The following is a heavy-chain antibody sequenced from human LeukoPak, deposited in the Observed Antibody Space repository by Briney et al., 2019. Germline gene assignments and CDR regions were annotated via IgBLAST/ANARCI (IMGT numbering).Heavy chain of an antibody. CDR3: ARITMSGRDNWFDP. CDR1: GYTFTSYD. V-gene: IGHV1-8*03. CDR2: LNPNSGST. D-gene: IGHD6-19*01. J-gene: IGHJ5*02. Sequence: GASVKVSCKASGYTFTSYDINWVREATAQGLEWMGWLNPNSGSTGYSQKVQGRVSISRNTYMDTAYLELNRLTVEDTAVYYYARITMSGRDNWFDPWGQGTLVTVS.